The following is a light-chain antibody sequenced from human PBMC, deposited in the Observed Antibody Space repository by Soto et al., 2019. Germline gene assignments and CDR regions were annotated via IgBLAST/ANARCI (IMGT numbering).Light chain of an antibody. CDR3: SSYTTTSTQV. Sequence: QSALTQPASVSGSPGQSITLSCTGTSSDVGGYDYVSWYQHHPGKAPKLMIYEVSNRPSGISNRFSGSKSGNTASLTISGLQAEDEADYYCSSYTTTSTQVFGGGTTLTVL. CDR1: SSDVGGYDY. CDR2: EVS. V-gene: IGLV2-14*01. J-gene: IGLJ2*01.